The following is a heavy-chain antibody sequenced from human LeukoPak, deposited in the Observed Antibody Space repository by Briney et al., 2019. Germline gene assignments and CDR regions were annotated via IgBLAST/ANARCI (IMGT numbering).Heavy chain of an antibody. CDR2: ISSSGSTI. D-gene: IGHD3-10*01. CDR1: GFTFRSYE. J-gene: IGHJ4*02. Sequence: GGSLRLSCAASGFTFRSYEMNWVRQAPGKGLEWVSYISSSGSTIFYADSVKGRFTISRDNAKNSLYLQMNSLRAEDTAVYYCARISGSGSYYGPFDYWGQGTLVTVSS. CDR3: ARISGSGSYYGPFDY. V-gene: IGHV3-48*03.